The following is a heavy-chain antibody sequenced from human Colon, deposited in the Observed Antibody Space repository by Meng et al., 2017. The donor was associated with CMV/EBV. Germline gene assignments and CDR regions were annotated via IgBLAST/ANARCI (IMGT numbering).Heavy chain of an antibody. CDR3: VSLGRTSRS. J-gene: IGHJ5*01. CDR2: LTSEGDST. V-gene: IGHV3-43*01. D-gene: IGHD2-2*01. Sequence: GGPLRLPCAGSGFTFGDYTIHWVRQVPGKGLVWITVLTSEGDSTYYAGSVRGRFTVFRGNRKKVKYLQMNSLRAEDTAVYYCVSLGRTSRSWGHGTLVTVSS. CDR1: GFTFGDYT.